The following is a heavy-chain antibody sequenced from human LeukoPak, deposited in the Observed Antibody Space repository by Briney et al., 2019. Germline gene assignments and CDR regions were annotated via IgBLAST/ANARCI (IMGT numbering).Heavy chain of an antibody. V-gene: IGHV2-5*02. CDR1: GFSLSTTGVG. D-gene: IGHD3-10*01. CDR2: IYWDDDK. J-gene: IGHJ4*02. CDR3: AHSQFYYYGSGIYHDY. Sequence: SGPTLVKPTQTLTLTCTFSGFSLSTTGVGVGWIRQPPGKALVWLALIYWDDDKRYSPSLKSRLTITKDISKDQVVLTMTNMDPVDTATYYCAHSQFYYYGSGIYHDYWGQGTLVTVPS.